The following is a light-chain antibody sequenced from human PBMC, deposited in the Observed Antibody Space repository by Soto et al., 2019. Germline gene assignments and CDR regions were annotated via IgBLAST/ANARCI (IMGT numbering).Light chain of an antibody. CDR1: QSISSW. V-gene: IGKV1-5*03. J-gene: IGKJ1*01. Sequence: DIQMTQSPSTLSASVGDRVTITCRASQSISSWLAWYQQKPGKAPNLLIYKASSLEGGVPSRFSGRGFGSEFTLTISSLQPDDFATYYCQQYSTYSRTFGQGTRVEIK. CDR2: KAS. CDR3: QQYSTYSRT.